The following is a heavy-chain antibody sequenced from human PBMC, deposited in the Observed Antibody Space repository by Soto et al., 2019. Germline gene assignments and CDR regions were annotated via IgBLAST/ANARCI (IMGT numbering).Heavy chain of an antibody. CDR1: GYSFTSHA. CDR3: AKRTGRYFDY. Sequence: QVQLVQSGTEVKKSGASMKISCRASGYSFTSHAVNWVSQAPGQRLEWIGWINVGNGNTKYSQTFQGRVTITRDTSANTAYMELSSLGSEDTAVYYCAKRTGRYFDYWGQGTLVTVSS. CDR2: INVGNGNT. J-gene: IGHJ4*02. V-gene: IGHV1-3*01. D-gene: IGHD1-1*01.